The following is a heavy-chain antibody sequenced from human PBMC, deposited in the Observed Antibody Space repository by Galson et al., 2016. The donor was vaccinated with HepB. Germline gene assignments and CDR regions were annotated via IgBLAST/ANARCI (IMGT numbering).Heavy chain of an antibody. V-gene: IGHV3-30*03. CDR3: ATPLGYCSGGTCYGGYFYGMDV. Sequence: SLRLSCAASGFTFSSFGMHWVRQAPGKGLEWVAVMSSDGNNKYFADSVKGRFTISRDNSENTLYLQMNSLRAEDTAVYYCATPLGYCSGGTCYGGYFYGMDVWGQGTTVIVSS. CDR2: MSSDGNNK. J-gene: IGHJ6*02. D-gene: IGHD2-15*01. CDR1: GFTFSSFG.